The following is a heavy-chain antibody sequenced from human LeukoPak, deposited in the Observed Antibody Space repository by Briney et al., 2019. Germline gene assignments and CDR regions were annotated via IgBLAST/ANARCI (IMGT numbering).Heavy chain of an antibody. CDR1: GGSITSYY. CDR3: ARSIAVTEYYYLGV. V-gene: IGHV4-4*09. CDR2: IYASGST. D-gene: IGHD6-19*01. J-gene: IGHJ6*03. Sequence: SETLSLTCAVSGGSITSYYWNWIRQPPGKGLEWIGYIYASGSTSYNPSLKSRVTISVDRSRNQFSLRLSSVTAADTAVYFCARSIAVTEYYYLGVWGKGTTVTVSS.